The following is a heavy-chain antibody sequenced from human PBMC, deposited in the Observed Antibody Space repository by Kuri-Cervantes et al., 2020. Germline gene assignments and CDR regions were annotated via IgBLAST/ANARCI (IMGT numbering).Heavy chain of an antibody. Sequence: GVLRLSCAASGFKFGDFYIDWVRQAPGRELEWVGRARNRITSYSTEYAASVKGRFIISRDNSKNTLYLQMNSLRAEDTAVYYCAKDLNYYDSSGYYSGFDYWGQGTLVTVSS. J-gene: IGHJ4*02. CDR2: ARNRITSYST. CDR3: AKDLNYYDSSGYYSGFDY. V-gene: IGHV3-72*01. CDR1: GFKFGDFY. D-gene: IGHD3-22*01.